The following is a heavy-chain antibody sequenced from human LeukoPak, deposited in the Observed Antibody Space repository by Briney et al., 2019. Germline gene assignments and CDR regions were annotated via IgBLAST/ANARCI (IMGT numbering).Heavy chain of an antibody. CDR3: VGVRADGSGSYYRLYYYGMDG. CDR1: GGSFSGYY. V-gene: IGHV4-34*01. J-gene: IGHJ6*04. D-gene: IGHD3-10*01. Sequence: SSETLSLTCAVYGGSFSGYYWSWIRQPPGKGLEWIGETNHSGNTNYNPSLRSRATISVDTSKNQFSLRLSAVTAADTAVYYSVGVRADGSGSYYRLYYYGMDGWGKGTTVTVSS. CDR2: TNHSGNT.